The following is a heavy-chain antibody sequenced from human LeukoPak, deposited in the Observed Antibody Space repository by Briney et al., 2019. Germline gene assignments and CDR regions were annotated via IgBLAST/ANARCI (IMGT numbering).Heavy chain of an antibody. CDR1: GGSFSGYY. D-gene: IGHD3-9*01. CDR3: ARATGQFDF. Sequence: SETLSLTCAVYGGSFSGYYWSWIRQPPGKGLEWIGEINHSGSTNYNPSLKSRVTISVDTSKNQFSLQLNSVTPEDTAVYYCARATGQFDFWGQGILVTVSS. CDR2: INHSGST. V-gene: IGHV4-34*01. J-gene: IGHJ4*02.